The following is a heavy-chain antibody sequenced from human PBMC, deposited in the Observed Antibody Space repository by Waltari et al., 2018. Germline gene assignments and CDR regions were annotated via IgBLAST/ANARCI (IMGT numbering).Heavy chain of an antibody. CDR1: GFTVSSNY. J-gene: IGHJ4*02. CDR3: TAQSKQVATTFDY. D-gene: IGHD5-12*01. Sequence: EVHLVESGGGLIQPGGSLRLSCAASGFTVSSNYMNWVRQPPGKGLEWVSILYSGGKTYDADSVKGRFSISRDDSRNTLYLQMDSLRAEDTAIYYCTAQSKQVATTFDYWGQGILVTVSS. V-gene: IGHV3-53*01. CDR2: LYSGGKT.